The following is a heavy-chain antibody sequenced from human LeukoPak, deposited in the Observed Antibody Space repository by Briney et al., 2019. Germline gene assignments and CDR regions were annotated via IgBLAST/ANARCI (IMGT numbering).Heavy chain of an antibody. CDR1: GFTFTSAW. J-gene: IGHJ4*02. CDR2: IKSKADGDTT. CDR3: ERGVGRDY. V-gene: IGHV3-15*07. Sequence: AGGSLRLSCGASGFTFTSAWMNRVRQAPGKGLEWVGRIKSKADGDTTDYAAPVKGIFTFSRDDSKNMLYLQMNGLKSEDTAVYYCERGVGRDYWGQGTLVTVSS. D-gene: IGHD5-24*01.